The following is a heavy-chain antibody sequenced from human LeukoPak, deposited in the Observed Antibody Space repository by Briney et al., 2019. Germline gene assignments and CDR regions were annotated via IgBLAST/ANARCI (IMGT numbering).Heavy chain of an antibody. J-gene: IGHJ4*02. D-gene: IGHD6-13*01. V-gene: IGHV3-49*03. Sequence: GSLRPSCTASGFTFGDYAMSWFRQAPGKGLEWEGFIRSKAYGGTTEYAASVKGRFTISRDDSKSIAYLQMNSLKTEDTAVYYCTAAGTRSYWGQGTLVTVSS. CDR1: GFTFGDYA. CDR3: TAAGTRSY. CDR2: IRSKAYGGTT.